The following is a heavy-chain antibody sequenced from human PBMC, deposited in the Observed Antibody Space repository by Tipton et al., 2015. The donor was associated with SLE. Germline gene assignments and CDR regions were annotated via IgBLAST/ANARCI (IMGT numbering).Heavy chain of an antibody. J-gene: IGHJ1*01. CDR1: GGSFSGYY. Sequence: LRLSCAVYGGSFSGYYWNWIRQPPGKGLEWIGEINHSGSTNYNPSLKRRFTISVDTSKNHFSLKLSSVTAADTAVYYCARTGFYYVPYFQHWGQGTLVTVSS. CDR3: ARTGFYYVPYFQH. D-gene: IGHD3-10*02. V-gene: IGHV4-34*01. CDR2: INHSGST.